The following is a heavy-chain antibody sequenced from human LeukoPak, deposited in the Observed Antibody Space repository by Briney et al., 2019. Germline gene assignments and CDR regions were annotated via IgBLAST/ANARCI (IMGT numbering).Heavy chain of an antibody. CDR1: GFTFGDYA. V-gene: IGHV3-49*04. CDR3: SRAPYNNYVNLDY. CDR2: IRSKAFAGTT. J-gene: IGHJ4*02. D-gene: IGHD4-11*01. Sequence: GGPLRLSCRASGFTFGDYAMTWVRQAPGKGLEWLGFIRSKAFAGTTEYAASVKGRFTISRDDSISIAYLQMNSLQTEDTAVYYCSRAPYNNYVNLDYWGQGTLVTVSS.